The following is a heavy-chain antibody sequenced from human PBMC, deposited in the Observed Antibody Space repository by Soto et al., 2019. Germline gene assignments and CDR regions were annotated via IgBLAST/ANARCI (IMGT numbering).Heavy chain of an antibody. CDR3: ARETYYDSRGRILNFDY. CDR2: IYTSGST. J-gene: IGHJ4*02. Sequence: TSETLSLTCTVSGGSISSYYWSWIRQPAGKGLEWIGRIYTSGSTNYNPSLKSRVTMSVDTSKNQFSLKLSSVTAADTAVYYCARETYYDSRGRILNFDYWGQGTLVTVSS. D-gene: IGHD3-22*01. V-gene: IGHV4-4*07. CDR1: GGSISSYY.